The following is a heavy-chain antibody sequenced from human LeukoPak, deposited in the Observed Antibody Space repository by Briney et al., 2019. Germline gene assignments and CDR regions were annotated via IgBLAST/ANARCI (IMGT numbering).Heavy chain of an antibody. V-gene: IGHV3-23*01. J-gene: IGHJ1*01. CDR1: GFTFSSYA. Sequence: GGSLRLSCAASGFTFSSYAMTWVRQAPGKGLEWVSSISASGGRTFYADSVKGRFTISRDDSKNTLYLQMNSLRAEDTAVHYCATDPRVGASAAESFQRWGQGTLVTVSS. D-gene: IGHD1-26*01. CDR3: ATDPRVGASAAESFQR. CDR2: ISASGGRT.